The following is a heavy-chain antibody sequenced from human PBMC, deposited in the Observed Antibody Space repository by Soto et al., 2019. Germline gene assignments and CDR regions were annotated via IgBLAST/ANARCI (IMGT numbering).Heavy chain of an antibody. Sequence: QGQLVQSGGEVRKPGASVKVSCQASGYIFNNFGLSWVRQVPGQGLEWVGWNGPYIGKTDYAPRCRDRVTMTAGSTINTASMELRRLPSDDSALYYCARCYCSVGSCFTCWHFDLWGRGNLVSVSS. CDR1: GYIFNNFG. J-gene: IGHJ2*01. CDR2: NGPYIGKT. CDR3: ARCYCSVGSCFTCWHFDL. D-gene: IGHD6-19*01. V-gene: IGHV1-18*01.